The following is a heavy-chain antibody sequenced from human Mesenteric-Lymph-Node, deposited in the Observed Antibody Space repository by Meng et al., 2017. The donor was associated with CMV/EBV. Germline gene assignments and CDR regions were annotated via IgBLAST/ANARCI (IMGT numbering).Heavy chain of an antibody. D-gene: IGHD3-3*01. V-gene: IGHV1-18*01. CDR1: GYTFADYG. J-gene: IGHJ5*02. Sequence: SGYTFADYGIHWVRQPPGQGLEWMGWIGAYNGNTEYAQKFQGRVTMTIDTSTSTAYMELMSLRSDDTAVYYCARDPHDFWSSHFFDPWGQGTLVTVSS. CDR2: IGAYNGNT. CDR3: ARDPHDFWSSHFFDP.